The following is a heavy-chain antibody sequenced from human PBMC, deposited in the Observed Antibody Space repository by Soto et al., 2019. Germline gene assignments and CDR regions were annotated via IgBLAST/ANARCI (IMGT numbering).Heavy chain of an antibody. Sequence: PSEPLFLPCAGSGSSVTSDNWCTGVRQPPGQGLEWIGEIYRTGSTNYNPSLKSRVTISLDKSENQFSLKVTSLTAADTAVYYCASRDPGTSVDYWGQGTLVTVSS. CDR2: IYRTGST. V-gene: IGHV4-4*02. D-gene: IGHD1-7*01. J-gene: IGHJ4*02. CDR3: ASRDPGTSVDY. CDR1: GSSVTSDNW.